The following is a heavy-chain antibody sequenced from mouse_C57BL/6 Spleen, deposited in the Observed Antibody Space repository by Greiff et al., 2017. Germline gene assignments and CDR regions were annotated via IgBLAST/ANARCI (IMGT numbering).Heavy chain of an antibody. CDR3: TSGWDGFAY. CDR1: GYTFTSYW. J-gene: IGHJ3*01. CDR2: IYPGNSDT. V-gene: IGHV1-5*01. D-gene: IGHD4-1*01. Sequence: EVQLQQSGTVLARPGASVKMSCKPSGYTFTSYWMHWVKQRPGQGLEWIGAIYPGNSDTSDNQKIEGKAKLTAVTYASTAYMELSSLTNEDSAVYTCTSGWDGFAYWGQGTLVTVSA.